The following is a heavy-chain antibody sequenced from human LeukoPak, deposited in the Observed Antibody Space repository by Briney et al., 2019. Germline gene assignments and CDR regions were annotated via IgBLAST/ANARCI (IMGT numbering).Heavy chain of an antibody. D-gene: IGHD3-9*01. V-gene: IGHV7-4-1*02. J-gene: IGHJ6*03. CDR1: GYTFSSYS. CDR2: INTNTGNP. Sequence: ASVKVSCKASGYTFSSYSINWVRQAPGQGLEWMGWINTNTGNPRYAQGFTGRFVFSLDTSVSTAYLQISSLKAEDTAVYYCAREYYDILTGSRDYYYYMDVWGKGTTVTVSS. CDR3: AREYYDILTGSRDYYYYMDV.